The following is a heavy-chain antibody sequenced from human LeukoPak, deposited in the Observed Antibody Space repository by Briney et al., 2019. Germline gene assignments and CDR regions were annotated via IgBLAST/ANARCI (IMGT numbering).Heavy chain of an antibody. D-gene: IGHD3-10*01. CDR3: AKNYAPGNASYDY. V-gene: IGHV3-23*01. CDR1: GFSFSTYA. Sequence: GGSLRLSCAASGFSFSTYAMTWVRQAPGRGLEWVSAIDGSGRYIYYRDSVQGRFTNSRDNSKNTLFLQMNSLTAEDSAVYYCAKNYAPGNASYDYWGQGVLVTVSS. CDR2: IDGSGRYI. J-gene: IGHJ4*02.